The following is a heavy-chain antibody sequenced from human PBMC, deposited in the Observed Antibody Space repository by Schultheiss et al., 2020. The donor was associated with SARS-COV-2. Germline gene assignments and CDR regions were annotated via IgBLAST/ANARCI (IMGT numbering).Heavy chain of an antibody. CDR1: GFTFSSYL. V-gene: IGHV3-74*01. CDR3: ARNSGSTSCYEPNY. CDR2: ISSDGSST. J-gene: IGHJ4*02. D-gene: IGHD2-2*01. Sequence: GGSLRLSCAASGFTFSSYLMHWVRQAPGKGLVWVSRISSDGSSTTYADSVKGRFTISRDNAKNSLYLQMNSLRAEDTAVYYCARNSGSTSCYEPNYWGQGALVTVSS.